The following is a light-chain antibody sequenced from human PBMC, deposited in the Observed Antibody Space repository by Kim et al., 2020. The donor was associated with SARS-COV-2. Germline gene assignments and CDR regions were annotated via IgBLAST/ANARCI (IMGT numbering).Light chain of an antibody. V-gene: IGKV4-1*01. CDR3: HQNSCSPYT. Sequence: DIVMTQSPDSLAVSLGERATINCKSSQSVLYSSKNKNYLAWYQQKSGQPPKMLLYWASTRESGVPDRFSGSGSGTDFTPTTNTLQAEDVEFYYFHQNSCSPYTFGRGTKLRIK. CDR1: QSVLYSSKNKNY. CDR2: WAS. J-gene: IGKJ2*01.